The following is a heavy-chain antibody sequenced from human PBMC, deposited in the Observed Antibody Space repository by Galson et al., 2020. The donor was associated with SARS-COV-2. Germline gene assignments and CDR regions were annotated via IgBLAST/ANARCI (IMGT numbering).Heavy chain of an antibody. Sequence: TGGSLRLSCAASGFTFSSYGMHWVRQAPGKGLEWVAVIWYDGSNKYYADSVKGRFTISRDNSKNTLYLQMNSLRAEDTAVYYCARDPPTTVVTDYAFDIWGQGTMVTVSS. D-gene: IGHD4-17*01. J-gene: IGHJ3*02. V-gene: IGHV3-33*01. CDR3: ARDPPTTVVTDYAFDI. CDR1: GFTFSSYG. CDR2: IWYDGSNK.